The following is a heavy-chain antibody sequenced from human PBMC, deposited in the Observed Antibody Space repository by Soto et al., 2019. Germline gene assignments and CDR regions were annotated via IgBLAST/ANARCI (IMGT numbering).Heavy chain of an antibody. V-gene: IGHV5-51*01. CDR3: ARHGRGGDRYCSSTSCPGMDV. Sequence: GESLKISCKGSGYSFTSYWIGWVCQMPGKGLEWMGIIYPGDSDTRYSPSFQGQVTISADKSISTAYLQWSSLKASDTAMYYCARHGRGGDRYCSSTSCPGMDVWGQGTTVTVSS. CDR2: IYPGDSDT. CDR1: GYSFTSYW. D-gene: IGHD2-2*01. J-gene: IGHJ6*02.